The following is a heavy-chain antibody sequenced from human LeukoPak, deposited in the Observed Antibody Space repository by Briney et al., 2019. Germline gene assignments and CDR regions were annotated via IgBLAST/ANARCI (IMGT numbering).Heavy chain of an antibody. J-gene: IGHJ3*02. CDR2: ISAYNGNT. V-gene: IGHV1-18*01. Sequence: ASVKVSCTASVYTFTIYGISWVRQAPGQGLEWMGWISAYNGNTNYAQKLQGRVTMTTDTSTSTAYMELRSLRSDDTAVYYCARAGTPYDYGGPRDAFDIWGQGTMVTVSS. D-gene: IGHD4-23*01. CDR1: VYTFTIYG. CDR3: ARAGTPYDYGGPRDAFDI.